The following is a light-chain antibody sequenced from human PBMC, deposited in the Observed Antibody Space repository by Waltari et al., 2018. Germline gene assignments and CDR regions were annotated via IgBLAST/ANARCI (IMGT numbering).Light chain of an antibody. V-gene: IGKV1-5*03. CDR1: EVINNR. CDR2: KAS. J-gene: IGKJ1*01. Sequence: ESQMTQSTSALSASVGDRGTITCRASEVINNRLAWYVQKPGTATKLLIYKASSLDTGVPSRFSGSGAGTEFPLTISSLQPDEFGTYYCQQYNRFWTFGQGTKVEIK. CDR3: QQYNRFWT.